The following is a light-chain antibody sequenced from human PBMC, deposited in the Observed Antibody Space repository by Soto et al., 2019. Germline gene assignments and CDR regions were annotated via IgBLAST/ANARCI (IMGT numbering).Light chain of an antibody. Sequence: DIQMTQSPSSLSASSGDRVTITCRASQNIGKYLIWYQQKPGRPPKVLVYGASNLQSGVSSRFSGDGFGTEFSLTSNSLRPEDFATYYCQQSYNLPRTFGQGTTLETK. J-gene: IGKJ2*01. CDR1: QNIGKY. CDR3: QQSYNLPRT. CDR2: GAS. V-gene: IGKV1-39*01.